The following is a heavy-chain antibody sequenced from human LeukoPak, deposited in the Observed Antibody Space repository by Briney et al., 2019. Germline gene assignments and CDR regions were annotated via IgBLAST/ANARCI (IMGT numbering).Heavy chain of an antibody. D-gene: IGHD3-10*01. V-gene: IGHV1-58*01. CDR3: ARALTMVRGAIPGRFDY. J-gene: IGHJ4*02. Sequence: SVKVSCKASGFTFTSSAVQWVRQARGQRLEWIGWIVVGSGNTNYAQKFQERVTITRDMSTSTAYMELSSLRSEDTAVYYCARALTMVRGAIPGRFDYWGQGTLVTVSS. CDR2: IVVGSGNT. CDR1: GFTFTSSA.